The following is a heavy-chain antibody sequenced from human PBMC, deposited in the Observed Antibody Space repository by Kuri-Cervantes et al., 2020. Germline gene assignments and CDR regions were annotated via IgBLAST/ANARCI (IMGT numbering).Heavy chain of an antibody. D-gene: IGHD4-17*01. CDR2: IYYTGST. Sequence: SETLSLTCSVSGGSVRSGSYQWSWIRQPPGKGLEWIGYIYYTGSTNYNPSLKSRVTISVDTSKNQFSLKLSSVTAADTAVYYCARVVTVTGAYYFDYWGQGTLVTVSS. CDR3: ARVVTVTGAYYFDY. V-gene: IGHV4-61*01. CDR1: GGSVRSGSYQ. J-gene: IGHJ4*02.